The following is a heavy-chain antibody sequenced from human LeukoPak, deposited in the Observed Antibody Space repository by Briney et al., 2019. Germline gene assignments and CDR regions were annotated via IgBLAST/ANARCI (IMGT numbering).Heavy chain of an antibody. V-gene: IGHV3-23*01. Sequence: GGSLRLYCAASGFTFSSYAMSWVRQAPGKGLEWVSGISGSGGSTYYADSVKGRFTISRDNSKNPLYLQMNSLRAEDTAVYYCASTYHYDITGYYPFDYWGQGTLVTISS. D-gene: IGHD3-22*01. J-gene: IGHJ4*02. CDR1: GFTFSSYA. CDR2: ISGSGGST. CDR3: ASTYHYDITGYYPFDY.